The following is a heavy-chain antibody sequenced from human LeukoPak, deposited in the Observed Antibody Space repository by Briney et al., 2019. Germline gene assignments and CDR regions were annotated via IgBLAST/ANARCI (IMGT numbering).Heavy chain of an antibody. Sequence: GGSLRLSCAASGFTFSSYAMHWVRQAPGKGLEWVAVISYDGSNKYYADSVKGRFTISRDNSKNTLYLQMNSLRAEDTAVYFCAKDPNGDYIGAFDIWGQGTMVTVSS. D-gene: IGHD4-17*01. CDR1: GFTFSSYA. CDR2: ISYDGSNK. CDR3: AKDPNGDYIGAFDI. J-gene: IGHJ3*02. V-gene: IGHV3-30-3*01.